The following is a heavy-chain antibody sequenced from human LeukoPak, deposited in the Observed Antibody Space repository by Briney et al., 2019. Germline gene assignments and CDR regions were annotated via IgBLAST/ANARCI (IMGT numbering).Heavy chain of an antibody. CDR3: ANEIRPNDY. Sequence: GGSLRLSCAASGFTFSSYGIHWVRQAPGKGLEWVAIVWYDGKNKFYGDSVKGRFTISRDNSKNTVDLQMNSLRVEDTAVYYCANEIRPNDYWGQGTQVTVSS. J-gene: IGHJ4*02. CDR1: GFTFSSYG. D-gene: IGHD4-17*01. V-gene: IGHV3-33*06. CDR2: VWYDGKNK.